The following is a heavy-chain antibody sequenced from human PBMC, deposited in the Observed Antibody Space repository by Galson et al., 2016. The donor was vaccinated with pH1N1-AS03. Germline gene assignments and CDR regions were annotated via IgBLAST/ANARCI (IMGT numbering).Heavy chain of an antibody. CDR1: GGSIRSDTYA. J-gene: IGHJ6*04. Sequence: TLSLTCAVSGGSIRSDTYAWSWIRQPAEKGLEWVGRVYPGLSSNYNPSLKGRVTISVDTSKNQFSLKLRSVTAADTAVYYCAREGGGARSTTGCYASGLGRRSYMDVWGKGTTVTVSS. D-gene: IGHD2-2*01. CDR3: AREGGGARSTTGCYASGLGRRSYMDV. V-gene: IGHV4-61*02. CDR2: VYPGLSS.